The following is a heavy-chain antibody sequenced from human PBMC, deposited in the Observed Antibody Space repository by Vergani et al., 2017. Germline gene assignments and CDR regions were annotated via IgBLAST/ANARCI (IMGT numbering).Heavy chain of an antibody. CDR1: GYTFTGYY. CDR2: INPNSGGT. D-gene: IGHD1-1*01. Sequence: QVQLVQYGAEVKKPGASVKVSCKAAGYTFTGYYMHWVRQAPGQGLGWMGWINPNSGGTNYAQKFQGRVTMTRATSISTAYMELSRLGSDDTAVYYCSSASDGNDFDYWGQGTLVTVSS. CDR3: SSASDGNDFDY. J-gene: IGHJ4*02. V-gene: IGHV1-2*02.